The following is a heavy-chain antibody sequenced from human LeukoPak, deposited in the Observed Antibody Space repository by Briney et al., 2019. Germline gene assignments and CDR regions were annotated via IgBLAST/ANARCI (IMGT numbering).Heavy chain of an antibody. CDR2: INPNSGGT. V-gene: IGHV1-2*04. CDR1: GYTFTGYY. Sequence: GASVKVSCKASGYTFTGYYMHWVRQAPGQGLEWMGWINPNSGGTNYAQKFQGWVTMTRDTSISTAYMELSRLRSDDTAVYYCARGGLDYGDYGPQPMYYFDYWGQGTLVTVSS. CDR3: ARGGLDYGDYGPQPMYYFDY. D-gene: IGHD4-17*01. J-gene: IGHJ4*02.